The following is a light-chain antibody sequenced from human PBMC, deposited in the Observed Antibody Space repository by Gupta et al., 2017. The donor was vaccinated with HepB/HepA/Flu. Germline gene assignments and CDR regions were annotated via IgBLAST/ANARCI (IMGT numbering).Light chain of an antibody. CDR1: SSNIGAGYD. V-gene: IGLV1-40*01. CDR3: QSYDRSLSAWV. J-gene: IGLJ3*02. CDR2: GNS. Sequence: QSVLTQPPSVSGAPGQRVTISCTGGSSNIGAGYDVHWYQQLPGTAPKLLIYGNSNRPSGVPDRFSGSKSGTSASLAITGLQAEDEADYYGQSYDRSLSAWVFGGGTKLTVL.